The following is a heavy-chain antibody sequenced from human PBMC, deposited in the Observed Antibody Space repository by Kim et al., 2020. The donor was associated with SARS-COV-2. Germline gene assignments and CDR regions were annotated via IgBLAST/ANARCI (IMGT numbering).Heavy chain of an antibody. D-gene: IGHD4-4*01. J-gene: IGHJ6*02. Sequence: GGSLRLSCAASGFTFSSYAMSWVRQAPGKGLEWVSVIYSGGSSTYYADSVKGRFTISRDNSKNTLYLQMNSLRAEDTAVYYCAKGHDYSNYNYYYYGMDVWGQGTTVTVSS. CDR1: GFTFSSYA. CDR2: IYSGGSST. CDR3: AKGHDYSNYNYYYYGMDV. V-gene: IGHV3-23*03.